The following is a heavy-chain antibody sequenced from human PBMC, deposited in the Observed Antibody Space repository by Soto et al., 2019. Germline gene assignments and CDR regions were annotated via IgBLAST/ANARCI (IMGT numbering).Heavy chain of an antibody. V-gene: IGHV4-31*03. CDR3: ARDGAGAYGLGWFDP. Sequence: HVQLQESGPGLVKPSQTLSLTCTVSGDSISRGGYYWNWLRQHPRKGLEWIGYIYHSGSTIYNPSLKSRVTISVDTCKNRLSLELSNVTAAATAVYYCARDGAGAYGLGWFDPWGQGILVTVSS. J-gene: IGHJ5*02. D-gene: IGHD2-21*01. CDR2: IYHSGST. CDR1: GDSISRGGYY.